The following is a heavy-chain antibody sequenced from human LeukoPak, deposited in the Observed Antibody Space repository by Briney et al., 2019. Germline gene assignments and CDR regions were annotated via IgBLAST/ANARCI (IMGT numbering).Heavy chain of an antibody. CDR3: ASMALDIVATYFDY. V-gene: IGHV4-39*01. D-gene: IGHD5-12*01. Sequence: SETLSLTCTVSGGSISSSSYYWGWIRQPPGKGLEWIGSIYYSGSTYYNPSLKSRVTISVDTSKNQFSLKLSSVTAADTAVYYCASMALDIVATYFDYWGQGTLVTVST. J-gene: IGHJ4*02. CDR2: IYYSGST. CDR1: GGSISSSSYY.